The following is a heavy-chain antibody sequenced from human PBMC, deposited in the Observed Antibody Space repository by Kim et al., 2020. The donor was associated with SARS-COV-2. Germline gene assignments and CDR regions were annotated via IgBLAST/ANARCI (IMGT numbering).Heavy chain of an antibody. D-gene: IGHD3-10*01. V-gene: IGHV3-53*01. J-gene: IGHJ5*02. Sequence: GGSLRLSCAASGFTVSSNYMSWVRQAPGKGLEWVSVIYSGGSTYYADSVKGRFTISRDNSKNTLYLQMNSLRAEDTAVYYCARSDFMVQGVITHNWFDPWGQGTLVTVSS. CDR2: IYSGGST. CDR1: GFTVSSNY. CDR3: ARSDFMVQGVITHNWFDP.